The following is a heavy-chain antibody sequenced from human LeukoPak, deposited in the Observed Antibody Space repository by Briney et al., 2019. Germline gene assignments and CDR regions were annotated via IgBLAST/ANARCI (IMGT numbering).Heavy chain of an antibody. V-gene: IGHV4-34*01. D-gene: IGHD5-18*01. Sequence: SETLSLTCAVYGGSFSGYYWSWIRQPPGKGLEWIGEINHSGSTNYNPSLKSRVTISVDTSKNQFSLKLSSVTAADTAVYYCARDEPKMDTAMVKVGHNWFDPWGQGTLVTVSS. J-gene: IGHJ5*02. CDR2: INHSGST. CDR3: ARDEPKMDTAMVKVGHNWFDP. CDR1: GGSFSGYY.